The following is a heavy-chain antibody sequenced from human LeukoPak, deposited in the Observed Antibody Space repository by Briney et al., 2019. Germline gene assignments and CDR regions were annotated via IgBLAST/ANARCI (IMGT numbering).Heavy chain of an antibody. Sequence: GGSLRLSCAASGFTFSTYSTNWVRQAPGKGLEWVSSIRSSSAYIYYADSVKGRFTISRDNSKNTLYLQMNSLRAEDTAVYYCAKTLLGYCSSTICYYFDSWGQGTLVTVSS. CDR3: AKTLLGYCSSTICYYFDS. V-gene: IGHV3-21*04. D-gene: IGHD2-2*01. CDR1: GFTFSTYS. J-gene: IGHJ4*02. CDR2: IRSSSAYI.